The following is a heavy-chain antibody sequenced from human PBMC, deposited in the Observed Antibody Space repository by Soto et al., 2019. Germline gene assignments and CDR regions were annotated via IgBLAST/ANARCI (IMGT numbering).Heavy chain of an antibody. Sequence: SETLSLTCTVSGGSISSYYWSWIRQPPGKGLEWIGYIYYSGSTNYNPSLKSRVTISVDTSKNQFSLKLSSVTAADTAVYYCARGGQNHFDWLLKPNHWFDPLGQSTLVTVSS. V-gene: IGHV4-59*01. CDR1: GGSISSYY. J-gene: IGHJ5*02. D-gene: IGHD3-9*01. CDR3: ARGGQNHFDWLLKPNHWFDP. CDR2: IYYSGST.